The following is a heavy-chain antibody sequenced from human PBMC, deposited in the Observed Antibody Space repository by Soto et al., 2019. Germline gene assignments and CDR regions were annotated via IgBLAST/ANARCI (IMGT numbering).Heavy chain of an antibody. CDR2: VWNDGTNP. CDR3: ARVNIVVVPAAMKSFDP. J-gene: IGHJ5*02. Sequence: GGSLRLSCAASGFTFSSYAMHWVRLAPGRGLEWVALVWNDGTNPYYADSVQGRFTISRDNSKNTLYLQMNSLRAEDTAVYYCARVNIVVVPAAMKSFDPWGQGTLVTVSS. CDR1: GFTFSSYA. D-gene: IGHD2-2*01. V-gene: IGHV3-33*01.